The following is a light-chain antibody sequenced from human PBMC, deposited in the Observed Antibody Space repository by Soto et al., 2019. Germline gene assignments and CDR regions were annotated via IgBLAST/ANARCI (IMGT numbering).Light chain of an antibody. Sequence: EIVLTQSPATLSLSPGERATLSCRASQSVGNNLAWYQQKPGQAPGLLIYEASTRATGIPARFSGSGSGTHFTLTVSSLEPEDFAVYYCQQYYFTPYTFGQGTKLEIK. J-gene: IGKJ2*01. CDR1: QSVGNN. V-gene: IGKV3-11*01. CDR2: EAS. CDR3: QQYYFTPYT.